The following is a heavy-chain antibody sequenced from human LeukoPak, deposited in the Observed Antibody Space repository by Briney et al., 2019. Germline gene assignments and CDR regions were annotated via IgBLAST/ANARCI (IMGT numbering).Heavy chain of an antibody. CDR3: ARVGPSNYYDSSVDSMDV. CDR1: GFTFSSYT. CDR2: ISSSSGYI. Sequence: GGSLRLSCAASGFTFSSYTMNWVRQAPGKGREWVSSISSSSGYIYYADSVKGRFTISRDNAKNSLYLQMNSLRAEDTAVYYCARVGPSNYYDSSVDSMDVWGKGTTVTVSS. D-gene: IGHD3-22*01. V-gene: IGHV3-21*01. J-gene: IGHJ6*03.